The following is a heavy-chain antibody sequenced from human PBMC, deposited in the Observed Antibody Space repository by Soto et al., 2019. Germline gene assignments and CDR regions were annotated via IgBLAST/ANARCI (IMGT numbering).Heavy chain of an antibody. CDR3: AKDDTSSGSFDY. J-gene: IGHJ4*03. CDR2: LSDSGRTT. D-gene: IGHD3-22*01. CDR1: GFSFSDFA. V-gene: IGHV3-23*01. Sequence: DVQLLESGGDLVQPGGSLRLSCEASGFSFSDFAMTWVRQAPGKGLEWVSSLSDSGRTTYVAASVKGRFTISIDNSKNMVFMQMKSLRAEDTAVYYCAKDDTSSGSFDYWGQGTLVTVSS.